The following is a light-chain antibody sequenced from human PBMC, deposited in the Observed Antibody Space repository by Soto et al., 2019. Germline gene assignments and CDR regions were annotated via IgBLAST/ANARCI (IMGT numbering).Light chain of an antibody. CDR1: QSVDSSY. J-gene: IGKJ2*01. Sequence: EIVLTQSPGTLSLSPGERATLSCRASQSVDSSYLAWYQQKPGQAPRLLISGASSSATGIPDRFSGSGSGTDFTLTISRLEPEDFAVYYCQQYGSSPYTFGQGTKLEIK. CDR3: QQYGSSPYT. V-gene: IGKV3-20*01. CDR2: GAS.